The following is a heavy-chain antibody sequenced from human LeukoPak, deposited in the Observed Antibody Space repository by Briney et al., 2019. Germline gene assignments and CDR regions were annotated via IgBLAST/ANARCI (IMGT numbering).Heavy chain of an antibody. D-gene: IGHD2-2*01. Sequence: SETLSLTCTVSGGSIGSYYWSWIRQPAGKGLEWIGRIYTSGSTNYNPSLKSRVTMSVDTSKNQFSLKLSSVTAADTAVYYCARDPGGQLLHNWFDPWGQGTLVTVSS. CDR3: ARDPGGQLLHNWFDP. CDR2: IYTSGST. CDR1: GGSIGSYY. J-gene: IGHJ5*02. V-gene: IGHV4-4*07.